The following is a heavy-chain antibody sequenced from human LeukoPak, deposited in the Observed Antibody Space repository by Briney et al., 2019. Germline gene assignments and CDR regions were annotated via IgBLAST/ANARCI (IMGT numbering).Heavy chain of an antibody. CDR2: IYPGDSDT. V-gene: IGHV5-51*01. D-gene: IGHD1-26*01. Sequence: GESLKISCKGSGYSFTSYWITWVRQMPGKGLEGMGIIYPGDSDTRYSPSLQGQVTISADKSISTAYLQWSSLKASDTAMYYCVRRLEVGAPGDYWGQGTLVTVSS. CDR1: GYSFTSYW. CDR3: VRRLEVGAPGDY. J-gene: IGHJ4*02.